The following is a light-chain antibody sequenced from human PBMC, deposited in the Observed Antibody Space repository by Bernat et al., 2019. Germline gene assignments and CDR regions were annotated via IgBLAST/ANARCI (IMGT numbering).Light chain of an antibody. Sequence: AIQMTQSPSSLSASVGDRVTITCRASQDIRNDLGWYQQKPGKAPNLLIYAASSLQSGVPSRFSGSGSGTAFTLTISSLQPDDFATYYCLHDYNYPLTFGGGTKVEIK. CDR3: LHDYNYPLT. V-gene: IGKV1-6*01. J-gene: IGKJ4*01. CDR2: AAS. CDR1: QDIRND.